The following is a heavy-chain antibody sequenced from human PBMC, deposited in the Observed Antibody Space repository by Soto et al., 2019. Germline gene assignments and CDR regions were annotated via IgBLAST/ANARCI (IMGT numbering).Heavy chain of an antibody. Sequence: EVQLVESGGGLVKPGGSLRLSCAASGFTFSSYSMNWVRQAPGKGLEWVSSISSSSSYIYYADSVKGRFTISRDNAKNSVYLQMNSLRAEDTAVYYCARYLYSSSGGYFDYWGQGTLVTVSS. J-gene: IGHJ4*02. CDR2: ISSSSSYI. V-gene: IGHV3-21*01. CDR3: ARYLYSSSGGYFDY. CDR1: GFTFSSYS. D-gene: IGHD6-6*01.